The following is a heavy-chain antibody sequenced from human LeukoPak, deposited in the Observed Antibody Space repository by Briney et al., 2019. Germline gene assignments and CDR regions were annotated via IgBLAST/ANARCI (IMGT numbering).Heavy chain of an antibody. J-gene: IGHJ6*02. CDR2: IWYDGSNK. V-gene: IGHV3-33*08. CDR1: GFTFSSYG. Sequence: PGRSLRLSCAASGFTFSSYGMHWVRQAPGKGLEWVAVIWYDGSNKYYADSVKGRFTISRDNSKNTLYLQMNSLRAEDTAVYYCARELLGYYYGTDVWGQGTTVTVSS. CDR3: ARELLGYYYGTDV. D-gene: IGHD3-10*01.